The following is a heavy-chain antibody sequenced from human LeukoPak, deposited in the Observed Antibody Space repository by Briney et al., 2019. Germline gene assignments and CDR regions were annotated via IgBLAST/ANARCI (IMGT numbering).Heavy chain of an antibody. CDR3: ARGGLEMATLFDY. CDR1: GGTFSSYA. D-gene: IGHD5-24*01. J-gene: IGHJ4*02. V-gene: IGHV1-69*13. CDR2: IIPIFGTA. Sequence: SVTVSCTASGGTFSSYAISWVRQAPGQGLEWMGGIIPIFGTANYAQKFQGRVTITADESTSTAYMELSSLRSEDTAVYYCARGGLEMATLFDYWGQGTLVTVSS.